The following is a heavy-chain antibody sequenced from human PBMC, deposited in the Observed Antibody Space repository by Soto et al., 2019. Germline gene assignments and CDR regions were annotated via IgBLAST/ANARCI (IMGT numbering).Heavy chain of an antibody. Sequence: SETLSLTCADSGGSISSGGYSWSWIRQPPGKGLEYIGYIYESGSTYYNPSLKSRVTISMDRSSNQFSLRLTSVTAADTAVYYCAREGGGFSGNWFDPWGQGTQVAVSS. CDR3: AREGGGFSGNWFDP. V-gene: IGHV4-30-2*01. J-gene: IGHJ5*02. CDR1: GGSISSGGYS. D-gene: IGHD3-10*01. CDR2: IYESGST.